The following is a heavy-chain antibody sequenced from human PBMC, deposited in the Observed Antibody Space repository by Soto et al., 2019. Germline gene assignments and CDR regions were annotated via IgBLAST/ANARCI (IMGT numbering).Heavy chain of an antibody. CDR3: AREERITIFGVVTPGWFDP. CDR1: GGSVSSGSYY. D-gene: IGHD3-3*01. V-gene: IGHV4-61*01. CDR2: NYYSGST. J-gene: IGHJ5*02. Sequence: SETLSLTCTVSGGSVSSGSYYWSWIRQPPGKGLEWNGYNYYSGSTNYKPSLKSRVTISVDTSKNQFSLKLSSVTAADTAVYYCAREERITIFGVVTPGWFDPWGQGTLVTVS.